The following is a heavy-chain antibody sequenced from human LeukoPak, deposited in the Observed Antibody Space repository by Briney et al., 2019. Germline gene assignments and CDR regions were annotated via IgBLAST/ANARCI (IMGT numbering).Heavy chain of an antibody. Sequence: GGSLRLSCAASGFTFSTFNMNWVRQAPGKGLEWVPFIISSSGYIYYADSVKGRFTISRDNAKNSLYLQMNSLRAEDTAVYYCARESGSGWKNFDYWGQGTLVTVSS. V-gene: IGHV3-21*06. CDR3: ARESGSGWKNFDY. CDR1: GFTFSTFN. D-gene: IGHD6-19*01. J-gene: IGHJ4*02. CDR2: IISSSGYI.